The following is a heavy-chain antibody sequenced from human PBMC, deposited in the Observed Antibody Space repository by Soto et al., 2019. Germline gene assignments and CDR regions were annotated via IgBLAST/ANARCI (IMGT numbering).Heavy chain of an antibody. J-gene: IGHJ3*02. V-gene: IGHV1-3*01. Sequence: GASVKVSCKASGYTFTSYAMHWVRQAPGQRLEWMGWINAGNGNTNYAQKFQGRVTITADKSTSTAYMELSSLRSEDTAVYYCARVGPSIVGAHGAFDIWGQGTMVTVSS. CDR2: INAGNGNT. CDR3: ARVGPSIVGAHGAFDI. CDR1: GYTFTSYA. D-gene: IGHD1-26*01.